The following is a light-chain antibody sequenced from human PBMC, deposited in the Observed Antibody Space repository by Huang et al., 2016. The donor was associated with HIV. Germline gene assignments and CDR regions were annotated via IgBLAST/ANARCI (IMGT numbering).Light chain of an antibody. CDR2: GAS. CDR3: QQYSDSPGT. V-gene: IGKV3-20*01. Sequence: EIVLTQSPNTLSLSPGERATLSCRASQRITSSYLAWYQQRPGLGPRLLIYGASSRATGIPDRFSGSGSGTDFTLTITRLESEDFAVYYCQQYSDSPGTFGQGTKVDIK. J-gene: IGKJ1*01. CDR1: QRITSSY.